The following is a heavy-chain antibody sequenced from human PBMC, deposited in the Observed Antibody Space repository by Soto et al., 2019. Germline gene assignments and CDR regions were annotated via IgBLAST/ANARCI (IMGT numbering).Heavy chain of an antibody. CDR2: IYHVGIT. Sequence: PSETLSLTCAVSGGSVSSTQWWTWVRQAPGKGLEWLGEIYHVGITYYNPSLRSRVTISVDKSNNQFSLNLRSVTAADTAVYYCARAEGGIFDYWGQGTLVTVSS. CDR3: ARAEGGIFDY. CDR1: GGSVSSTQW. V-gene: IGHV4-4*02. J-gene: IGHJ4*02.